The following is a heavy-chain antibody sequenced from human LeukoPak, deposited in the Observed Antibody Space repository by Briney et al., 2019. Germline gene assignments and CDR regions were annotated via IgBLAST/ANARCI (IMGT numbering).Heavy chain of an antibody. CDR2: ISAYNGNT. Sequence: GASVKVSCKASGYTFTSYGISWVRQAPGHGLECMGWISAYNGNTNYAQKLQGRVTMTTDTSTSTAYMELRSLRSDDTAVYYCARGRQLVPNNWFDPWGQGTLVTVSS. V-gene: IGHV1-18*01. CDR3: ARGRQLVPNNWFDP. D-gene: IGHD6-6*01. J-gene: IGHJ5*02. CDR1: GYTFTSYG.